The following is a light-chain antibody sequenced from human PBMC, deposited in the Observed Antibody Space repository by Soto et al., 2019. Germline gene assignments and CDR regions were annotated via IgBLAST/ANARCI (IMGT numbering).Light chain of an antibody. Sequence: IVLTQSPGTLSLSPGESATLSCRASRSLDSGQLAWYQQKVGRAPRLLIHDAFMRATGIPDRFSGSGSGTDFTLTIARLEPEDFAVYYCQQYGGSPRTFGQGTRLEIK. CDR2: DAF. CDR1: RSLDSGQ. V-gene: IGKV3-20*01. J-gene: IGKJ5*01. CDR3: QQYGGSPRT.